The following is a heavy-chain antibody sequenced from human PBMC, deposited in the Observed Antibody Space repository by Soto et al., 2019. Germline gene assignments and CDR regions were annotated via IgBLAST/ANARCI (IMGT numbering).Heavy chain of an antibody. J-gene: IGHJ4*02. CDR2: INPTGGST. CDR3: ARDLAAADY. D-gene: IGHD6-13*01. Sequence: WVRQAPGQGPEWMGIINPTGGSTNYAQKFQGRVTLTMDTSTSTVYMELSSLRFEDTAVYYCARDLAAADYWGQGTLVTVSS. V-gene: IGHV1-46*01.